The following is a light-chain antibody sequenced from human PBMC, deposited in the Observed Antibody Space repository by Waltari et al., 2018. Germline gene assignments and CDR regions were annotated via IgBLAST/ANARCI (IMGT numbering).Light chain of an antibody. CDR3: QQYGSSPDT. CDR1: QSVSSSY. V-gene: IGKV3-20*01. Sequence: EIVLTQPPGTLSLSPGERATLSCRASQSVSSSYLAWYQQKPGQAPRLLIYSASSRATGIPDRFSGSGSGTDFTLTISRLEPEDFAVYYCQQYGSSPDTFGQGTKLEIK. CDR2: SAS. J-gene: IGKJ2*01.